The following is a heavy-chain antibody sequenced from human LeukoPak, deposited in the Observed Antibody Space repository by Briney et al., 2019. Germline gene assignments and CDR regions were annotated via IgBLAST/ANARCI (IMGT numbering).Heavy chain of an antibody. CDR1: GFSFSSYE. J-gene: IGHJ3*02. Sequence: PGGSLRLSCAASGFSFSSYEMNWVRQAPGKGLEWVAFIRYDGSNKYYADSVKGRFTISRDNSKNTLYLQMNSLRAEDTAVYYCAKKWSGDYDSSGVNDAFDIWGQGTMVTVSS. CDR3: AKKWSGDYDSSGVNDAFDI. V-gene: IGHV3-30*02. D-gene: IGHD3-22*01. CDR2: IRYDGSNK.